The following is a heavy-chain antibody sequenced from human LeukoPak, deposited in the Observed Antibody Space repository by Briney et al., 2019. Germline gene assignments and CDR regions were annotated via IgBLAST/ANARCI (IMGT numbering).Heavy chain of an antibody. CDR3: ASSRVQVVPTDFDY. CDR1: GFTFSSYA. Sequence: HPGGSLRLSCAASGFTFSSYAMHWVRQAPGKGLEWVAVISYDGSNKYYADSVKGRFTISRDNSKNTLYLQMNSLRAEDTAVYYCASSRVQVVPTDFDYWGQGTLVTVSS. J-gene: IGHJ4*02. CDR2: ISYDGSNK. V-gene: IGHV3-30-3*01. D-gene: IGHD3-22*01.